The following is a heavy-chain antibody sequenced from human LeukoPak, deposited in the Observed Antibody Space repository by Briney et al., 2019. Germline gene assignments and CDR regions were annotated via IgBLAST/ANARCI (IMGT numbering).Heavy chain of an antibody. Sequence: SETLSLTCTVSGGSISSYYWSWIRQPAGKGLEWIGEINHSGSTNYNPSLKSRVTISVDTSKNQFSLKLSSVTAADTAVYYCARAADWGSRYFDYWGQGTLVTVSS. CDR1: GGSISSYY. D-gene: IGHD7-27*01. CDR3: ARAADWGSRYFDY. CDR2: INHSGST. J-gene: IGHJ4*02. V-gene: IGHV4-34*01.